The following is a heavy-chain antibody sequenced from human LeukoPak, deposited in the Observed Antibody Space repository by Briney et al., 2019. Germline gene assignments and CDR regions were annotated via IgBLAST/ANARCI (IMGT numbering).Heavy chain of an antibody. CDR3: ARKYCSSTSCLFDY. D-gene: IGHD2-2*01. CDR1: GFTFSSYA. J-gene: IGHJ4*02. V-gene: IGHV3-48*03. CDR2: ISTSGSPI. Sequence: PGGSLRLSCAASGFTFSSYAMSWVRQAPGKGLEWVSYISTSGSPIYYADSVKGRFTISRDNAKNSLYLQMNSLRAEDTAVYYCARKYCSSTSCLFDYWGQGTLVTVSS.